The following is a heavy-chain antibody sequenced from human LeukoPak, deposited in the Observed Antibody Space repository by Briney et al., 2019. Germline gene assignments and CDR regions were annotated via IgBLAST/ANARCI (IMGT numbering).Heavy chain of an antibody. D-gene: IGHD2-2*03. J-gene: IGHJ4*02. Sequence: PSETLSLTCTVSGGSISSGDYYWSWIRQPPGKGLEWIGYIHYSGSAYYNPSLKSRVTISVDTSKNQFSLKLSSVTAADTAVYYCARGLARFHGSASDYWGQGALVTVSS. CDR1: GGSISSGDYY. CDR2: IHYSGSA. V-gene: IGHV4-30-4*01. CDR3: ARGLARFHGSASDY.